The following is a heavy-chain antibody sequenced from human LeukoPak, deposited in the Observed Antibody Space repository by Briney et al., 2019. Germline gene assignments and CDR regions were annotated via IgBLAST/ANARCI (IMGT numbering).Heavy chain of an antibody. V-gene: IGHV4-59*01. Sequence: SETLSLTCTVSGGSIRGYFWTWIRQPPGKGLEWIGYIYYSGSTNYNPSLKSRVTIAVDTSKNQFSLRLSSVTAADTAVYYCAMAYSSSWYYLDYWGQGTLVTVSS. J-gene: IGHJ4*02. CDR2: IYYSGST. CDR1: GGSIRGYF. D-gene: IGHD6-13*01. CDR3: AMAYSSSWYYLDY.